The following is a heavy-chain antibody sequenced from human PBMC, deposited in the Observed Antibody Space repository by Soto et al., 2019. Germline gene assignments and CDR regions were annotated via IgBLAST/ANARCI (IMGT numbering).Heavy chain of an antibody. CDR3: ARDDGNGSDP. CDR2: TYYRSKWYN. J-gene: IGHJ5*02. Sequence: PSRGLEWLGRTYYRSKWYNDYAVSVKSRITINPDTSKNQFSLQLNSVTPEDMAVYYCARDDGNGSDPRGQGTLVLVFS. V-gene: IGHV6-1*01.